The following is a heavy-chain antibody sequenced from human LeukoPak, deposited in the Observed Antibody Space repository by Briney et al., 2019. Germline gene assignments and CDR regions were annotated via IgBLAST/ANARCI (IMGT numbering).Heavy chain of an antibody. CDR2: IYYSGST. CDR1: GFTFSSYW. D-gene: IGHD4-17*01. J-gene: IGHJ4*02. V-gene: IGHV4-39*07. Sequence: GSLRLSCAASGFTFSSYWMSWIRQPPGKGLEWIGSIYYSGSTYYNPSLKSRVTISVDTSKNQFSLKLSSVTAADTAVYYCARGGSMTTVTIDYWGQGTLVTVSS. CDR3: ARGGSMTTVTIDY.